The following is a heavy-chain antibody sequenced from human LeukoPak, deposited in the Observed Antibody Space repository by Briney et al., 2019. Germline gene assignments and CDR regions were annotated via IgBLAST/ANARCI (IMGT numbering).Heavy chain of an antibody. J-gene: IGHJ6*03. CDR2: IYSGGST. V-gene: IGHV3-66*02. Sequence: PGGSLRLSCAASGFTVSSNYMSWVRQAPGKGLEWVSVIYSGGSTYYADSVKGRFTISRDNSKSTLYLQMNRLRAEDTAVYYCARGLYYYYMDVWGKGTTVTVSS. CDR1: GFTVSSNY. CDR3: ARGLYYYYMDV.